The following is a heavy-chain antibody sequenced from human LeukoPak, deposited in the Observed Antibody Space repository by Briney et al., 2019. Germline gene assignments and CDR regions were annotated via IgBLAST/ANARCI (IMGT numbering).Heavy chain of an antibody. CDR2: VYPGDSDA. V-gene: IGHV5-51*01. CDR3: ARQDNGYDYF. CDR1: GYSFPNYL. J-gene: IGHJ4*02. D-gene: IGHD5-12*01. Sequence: GESLKISCKGSGYSFPNYLIAWVRQMPGKGLEWMGIVYPGDSDARYSPSFQGQVTLSVDKSISTAYLQWSSLKASDTAMYYCARQDNGYDYFWGQGTLVTVSS.